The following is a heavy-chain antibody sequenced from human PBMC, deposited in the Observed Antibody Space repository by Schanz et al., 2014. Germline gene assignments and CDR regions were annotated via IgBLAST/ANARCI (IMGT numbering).Heavy chain of an antibody. V-gene: IGHV3-33*08. CDR2: IWYDGSNK. J-gene: IGHJ4*02. Sequence: ADLVESGGGLIQRGESLRLSCSASGFSFSSYSMNWVRQAPGKGLEWVAFIWYDGSNKYYADSVKGRFTISRDNSKNTLYLQMNSLRAEDTAVYYCARANYRRKINFDYWGRGTLVTVSS. D-gene: IGHD3-10*01. CDR3: ARANYRRKINFDY. CDR1: GFSFSSYS.